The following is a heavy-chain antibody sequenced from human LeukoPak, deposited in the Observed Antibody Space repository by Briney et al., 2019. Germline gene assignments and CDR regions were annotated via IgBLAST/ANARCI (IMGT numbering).Heavy chain of an antibody. J-gene: IGHJ4*02. CDR3: GRQDLVLASFDD. D-gene: IGHD3-3*02. V-gene: IGHV4-39*01. CDR1: GGSISSSTYY. CDR2: IYYSGSV. Sequence: PSETLSLTCIVSGGSISSSTYYWGWIRQSPGKGLEWIGSIYYSGSVYHNSSLKSRVSISIDTSKSQFSLKLRSVTAADTAVYHCGRQDLVLASFDDWGQGTLVTVSS.